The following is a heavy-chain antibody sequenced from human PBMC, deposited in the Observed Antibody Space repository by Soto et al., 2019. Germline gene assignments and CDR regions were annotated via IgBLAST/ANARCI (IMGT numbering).Heavy chain of an antibody. Sequence: HPGGSLRLSCAASGFTFSSYGMHWVRQAPGKGLEWVAVISYDGSNKYYADSVKGRFTISRDNSKNTLYLQMNSLRAEDTAVYYCAGSWVGGYYYYGMDVWGQGTTVTVSS. V-gene: IGHV3-30*03. CDR3: AGSWVGGYYYYGMDV. J-gene: IGHJ6*02. CDR1: GFTFSSYG. D-gene: IGHD3-16*01. CDR2: ISYDGSNK.